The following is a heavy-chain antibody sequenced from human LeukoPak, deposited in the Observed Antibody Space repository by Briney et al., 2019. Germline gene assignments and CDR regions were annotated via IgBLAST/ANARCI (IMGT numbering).Heavy chain of an antibody. CDR1: GFTFSSYW. D-gene: IGHD4-17*01. J-gene: IGHJ5*02. CDR2: IKQDGSEK. V-gene: IGHV3-7*01. Sequence: GGSLRLSCAASGFTFSSYWMIWVRQAPGKGLEWVANIKQDGSEKYYVDSVKGRFTISRDNAKNSLYLQMNSLRAEDTAVYYCAGAPPRTTVTTNWFDPWGQGTLVTVSS. CDR3: AGAPPRTTVTTNWFDP.